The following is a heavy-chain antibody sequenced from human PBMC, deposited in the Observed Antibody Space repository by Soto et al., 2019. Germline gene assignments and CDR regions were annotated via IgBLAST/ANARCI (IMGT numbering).Heavy chain of an antibody. V-gene: IGHV3-30*18. Sequence: QVQLVESGGGVVQPGRSLRLSCAASGFTFSSYGMHWVRQAPGKGLEWVAVISYDGSNKYYADSVKGRFTISGDNSKNTLYLQMNSLRAEDTAVYYCAKDRNSGYDYYYYGMDVWGQGTTVTVSS. CDR2: ISYDGSNK. J-gene: IGHJ6*02. CDR1: GFTFSSYG. CDR3: AKDRNSGYDYYYYGMDV. D-gene: IGHD5-12*01.